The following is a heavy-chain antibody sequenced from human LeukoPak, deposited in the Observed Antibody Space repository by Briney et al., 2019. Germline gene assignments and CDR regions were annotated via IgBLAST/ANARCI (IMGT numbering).Heavy chain of an antibody. CDR3: ASTGRYSSSWYSS. CDR2: IKQDGSEK. Sequence: GGSLRLSCAASGFTFSSYWMSWVRQAPGKGLEWVANIKQDGSEKYYVDSVKGRFTISRDNAKNSLYLQMNSLRAEDTAVYYCASTGRYSSSWYSSWGQGTLVTVSS. CDR1: GFTFSSYW. D-gene: IGHD6-13*01. J-gene: IGHJ4*02. V-gene: IGHV3-7*01.